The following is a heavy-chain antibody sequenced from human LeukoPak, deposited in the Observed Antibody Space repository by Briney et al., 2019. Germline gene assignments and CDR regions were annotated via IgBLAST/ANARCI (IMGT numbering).Heavy chain of an antibody. CDR1: GFTFSRYG. V-gene: IGHV3-30*18. CDR2: ISYDGSTK. CDR3: AKDFGELLYGDSFDI. J-gene: IGHJ3*02. D-gene: IGHD3-10*01. Sequence: PGGSLRPSCAASGFTFSRYGIHWVRQAPGKGLEWVAVISYDGSTKYYADSVRGRFTISRDNSKNTLYLQMNSLRAEDTAVYYCAKDFGELLYGDSFDIWGQGTMVTVSS.